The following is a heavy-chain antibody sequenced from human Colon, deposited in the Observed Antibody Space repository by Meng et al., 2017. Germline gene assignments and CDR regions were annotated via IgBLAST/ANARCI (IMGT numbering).Heavy chain of an antibody. D-gene: IGHD3-22*01. Sequence: QLQLQDPGPGLVKPPETLSLTCAVSGGSISRSDWWSWVRQPPGKGLEWIGETSHSGSTNYSPSLKSRVTVSLDKSKNQLSLKLNSVTAADTAAYYCASSDYYRSDYWGQGTLVTVSS. CDR3: ASSDYYRSDY. V-gene: IGHV4-4*03. CDR1: GGSISRSDW. J-gene: IGHJ4*02. CDR2: TSHSGST.